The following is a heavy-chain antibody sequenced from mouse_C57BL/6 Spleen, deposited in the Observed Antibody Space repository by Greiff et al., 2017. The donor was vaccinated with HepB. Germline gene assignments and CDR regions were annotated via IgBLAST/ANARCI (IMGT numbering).Heavy chain of an antibody. V-gene: IGHV1-66*01. CDR2: IYPGSGNT. Sequence: QVQLQQSGPELVKPGASVKISCKASGYSFTSYYIHWVKQRPGQGLEWIGWIYPGSGNTKYNEKFKGKATLTADTSSSTAYMQLSRLTSEDSAVYYCARSSNYFDYWGQGTTLTVSS. D-gene: IGHD5-1*01. CDR3: ARSSNYFDY. CDR1: GYSFTSYY. J-gene: IGHJ2*01.